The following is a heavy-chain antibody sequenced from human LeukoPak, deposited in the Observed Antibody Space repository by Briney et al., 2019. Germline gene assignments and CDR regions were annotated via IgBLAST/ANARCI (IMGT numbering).Heavy chain of an antibody. D-gene: IGHD6-19*01. CDR3: AIDPTVPGTADYFPH. Sequence: GGSLRLSCAASGFTFSSYAMSWVRQAPGKGLEWVSAISGSGGSTYYADSVKGRFTISRDNSKNTLDLQMNSLRAEDTAVYYCAIDPTVPGTADYFPHWGQGTLVTVSS. J-gene: IGHJ1*01. CDR1: GFTFSSYA. CDR2: ISGSGGST. V-gene: IGHV3-23*01.